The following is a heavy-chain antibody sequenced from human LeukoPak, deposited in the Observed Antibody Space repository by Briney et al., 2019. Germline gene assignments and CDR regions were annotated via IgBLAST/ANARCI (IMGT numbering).Heavy chain of an antibody. J-gene: IGHJ5*02. CDR2: VNPNSGNT. D-gene: IGHD6-25*01. V-gene: IGHV1-2*02. Sequence: ASVKVSCKASGYTFTSYGISWVRQAPGQGLEWTGWVNPNSGNTHYAQKFQDRVTMTRDTSISTAYMELNSLRSDDTAVYYCAREGAAAEDVNWFDPWGQGTLVTVSS. CDR1: GYTFTSYG. CDR3: AREGAAAEDVNWFDP.